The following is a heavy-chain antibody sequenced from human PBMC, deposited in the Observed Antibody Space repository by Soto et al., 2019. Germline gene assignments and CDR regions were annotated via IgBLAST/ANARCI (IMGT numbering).Heavy chain of an antibody. CDR3: ARDNGQWLVSD. V-gene: IGHV1-18*01. Sequence: QVQLVQSGAEVKKPGASVKVSCKASGYIFTSHGISWVRQAPGQGLEWMGRISTYNGNTKYAQKLQGRVTMTTDPPASIAYMELRSLRSDDTAVYYCARDNGQWLVSDWGQGTLVTVSS. CDR2: ISTYNGNT. CDR1: GYIFTSHG. J-gene: IGHJ1*01. D-gene: IGHD6-19*01.